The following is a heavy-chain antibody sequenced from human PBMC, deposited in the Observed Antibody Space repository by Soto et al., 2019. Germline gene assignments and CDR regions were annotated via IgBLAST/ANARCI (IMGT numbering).Heavy chain of an antibody. CDR1: RFAFISFH. V-gene: IGHV3-48*02. J-gene: IGHJ6*02. Sequence: GGSLILSCASRRFAFISFHMNWVIQAPGRGLEWVAYITSSSDTIYFSDSVKGRFTISRDNGKNSLFLQMNSLRDEDTAVYYCARVVVVIPPGYYYAMDVWGQGT. D-gene: IGHD3-22*01. CDR2: ITSSSDTI. CDR3: ARVVVVIPPGYYYAMDV.